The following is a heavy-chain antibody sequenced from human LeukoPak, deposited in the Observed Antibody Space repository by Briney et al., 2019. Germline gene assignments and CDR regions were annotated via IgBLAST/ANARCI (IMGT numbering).Heavy chain of an antibody. V-gene: IGHV4-59*05. CDR2: IYYSGST. D-gene: IGHD3-22*01. J-gene: IGHJ4*02. CDR3: ASSSGYYYDSSGYYPNRY. CDR1: GGSISSYY. Sequence: SETLSLTCTVSGGSISSYYWSWIRQPPGKGLEWIGSIYYSGSTYYNPSLKSRVTISVDTSKNQFSLKLSSVTAADTAVYYCASSSGYYYDSSGYYPNRYWGQGTLVTVSS.